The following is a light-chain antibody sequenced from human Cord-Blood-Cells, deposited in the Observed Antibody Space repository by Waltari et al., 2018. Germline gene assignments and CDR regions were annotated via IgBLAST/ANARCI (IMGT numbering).Light chain of an antibody. CDR1: RSDVGSYNL. Sequence: QSALTQPASVSGSPGQSITIPCTGTRSDVGSYNLVSWYQQHPGKAPKLMIYEGSKRPSGVSNRFPGSKSGNTASLTISGLQAEDEADYYCCSYAGSLWVFGGGTKLTVL. J-gene: IGLJ3*02. CDR2: EGS. CDR3: CSYAGSLWV. V-gene: IGLV2-23*01.